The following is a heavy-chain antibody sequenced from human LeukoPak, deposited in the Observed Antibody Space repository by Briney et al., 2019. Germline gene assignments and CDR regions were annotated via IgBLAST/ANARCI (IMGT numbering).Heavy chain of an antibody. Sequence: SETLSLTCTVSDDSITIYYWTWIRQPPGKGLEWIGYIDHTGSTNYNPSLNSRVTISRDTSKNHFSLELSSVTAADTAVYYCASGGPIGFDAFDIWGQGTMVTVSS. CDR2: IDHTGST. J-gene: IGHJ3*02. CDR1: DDSITIYY. D-gene: IGHD2-15*01. V-gene: IGHV4-59*01. CDR3: ASGGPIGFDAFDI.